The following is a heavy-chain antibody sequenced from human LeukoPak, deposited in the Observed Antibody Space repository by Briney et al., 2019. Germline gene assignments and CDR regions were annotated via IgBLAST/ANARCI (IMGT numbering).Heavy chain of an antibody. CDR1: GGTFSIYA. CDR3: AREVPVAFDI. CDR2: IIPIFGTA. J-gene: IGHJ3*02. Sequence: SVKVSCKASGGTFSIYAISWVRQAPGQGLEWMGGIIPIFGTADYAQKFQGRVTITTDESTSTAYMELSSLRSEDTAVYYCAREVPVAFDIWGQGTMVTVSS. V-gene: IGHV1-69*05.